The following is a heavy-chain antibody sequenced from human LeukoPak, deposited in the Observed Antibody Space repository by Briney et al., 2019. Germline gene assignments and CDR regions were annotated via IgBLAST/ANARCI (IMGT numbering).Heavy chain of an antibody. J-gene: IGHJ6*03. Sequence: GGSLRLSCAASGFTFSSFPMSWVRQAPGKGLEWVSAISGSGGSTYYADSVKGRFTISRDNSKNTLYLQMNSLRAEDTAVYYCAKGMGSGGTSNYYYYYYMDVWGKGTTVTVSS. CDR1: GFTFSSFP. CDR3: AKGMGSGGTSNYYYYYYMDV. CDR2: ISGSGGST. D-gene: IGHD3-10*01. V-gene: IGHV3-23*01.